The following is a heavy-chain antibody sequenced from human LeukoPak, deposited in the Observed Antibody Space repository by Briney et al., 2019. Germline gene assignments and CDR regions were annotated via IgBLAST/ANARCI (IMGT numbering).Heavy chain of an antibody. D-gene: IGHD4-17*01. Sequence: SETLSLTCTVSGGSISTYYWNWIRQSPGKGLDWIGYMYYSGSTNYNPSLKGRVTISVDTSKNESSLKLSSVTAADTAVYYCARTPATTWTNHFDYWGQGTLVTVSS. V-gene: IGHV4-59*01. CDR1: GGSISTYY. CDR3: ARTPATTWTNHFDY. J-gene: IGHJ4*02. CDR2: MYYSGST.